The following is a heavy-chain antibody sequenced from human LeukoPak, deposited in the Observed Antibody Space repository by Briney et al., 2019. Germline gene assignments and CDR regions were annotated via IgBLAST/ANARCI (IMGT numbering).Heavy chain of an antibody. CDR3: ARTRWLPSNYYGSGSYPGWFDP. CDR1: GSLFSSYW. CDR2: IYPDDSDT. Sequence: PGASLQISCQGSGSLFSSYWIGWVRPLPGKGLEWMGIIYPDDSDTKYSPSFQGQVTISANKSISTAYLQWSSLKASDTAMYYCARTRWLPSNYYGSGSYPGWFDPWGQGTLVTVSS. D-gene: IGHD3-10*01. J-gene: IGHJ5*02. V-gene: IGHV5-51*01.